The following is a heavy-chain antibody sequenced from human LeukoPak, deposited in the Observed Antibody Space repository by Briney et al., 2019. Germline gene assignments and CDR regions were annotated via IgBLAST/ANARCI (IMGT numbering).Heavy chain of an antibody. D-gene: IGHD4-23*01. Sequence: PGGSLRLSCAASGFTFSSYAMSWVRQAPGKGLEWVSGISWNSGSIGYADSVKGRFTISRDNAKNSLYLQMNSLRAEDTALYYCAKAPGGSVVTSIDYWGREPWSPSPQ. CDR2: ISWNSGSI. CDR1: GFTFSSYA. V-gene: IGHV3-9*01. J-gene: IGHJ4*02. CDR3: AKAPGGSVVTSIDY.